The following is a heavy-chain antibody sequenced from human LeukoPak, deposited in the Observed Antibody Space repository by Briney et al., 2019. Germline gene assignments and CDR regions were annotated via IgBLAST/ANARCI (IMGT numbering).Heavy chain of an antibody. Sequence: SETLSHTCAVYGGSFSGYYWSWIRQPPGKGLEWIGEINHSGSTNYNPSLKSRVTISVDTSKNQFSLKLSSVTAADTAVYYCARGGGRDGYNNWFDPWGQGTLVTVSS. CDR2: INHSGST. CDR1: GGSFSGYY. V-gene: IGHV4-34*01. CDR3: ARGGGRDGYNNWFDP. D-gene: IGHD5-24*01. J-gene: IGHJ5*02.